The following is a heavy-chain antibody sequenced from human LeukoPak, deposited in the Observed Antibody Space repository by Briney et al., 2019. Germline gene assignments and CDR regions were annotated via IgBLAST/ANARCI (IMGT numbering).Heavy chain of an antibody. CDR1: GGSISSSNW. Sequence: SETLSLTCTVSGGSISSSNWWSWVRQPPGKGLEWIGEIYHSGSTNYNPSLKSRVTISVDTSKSQFSLKLSSVTAADTAVYYCARGRRGYYYDSSGYYNYWGQGTLVTVSS. D-gene: IGHD3-22*01. CDR3: ARGRRGYYYDSSGYYNY. CDR2: IYHSGST. J-gene: IGHJ4*02. V-gene: IGHV4-4*02.